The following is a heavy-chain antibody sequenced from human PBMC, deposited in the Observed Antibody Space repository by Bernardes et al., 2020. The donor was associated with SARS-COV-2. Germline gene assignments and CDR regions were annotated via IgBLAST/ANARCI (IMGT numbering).Heavy chain of an antibody. J-gene: IGHJ4*02. Sequence: GGSLRLSCAASGFSFSSYWMTWVRQAPGKGLEWVANLGQDGTVRNYVDSVRGRFTISRDNSKNALYLQMNSLRVEDTAVYYCAREGSWDPDYWGQGTQVTVSS. D-gene: IGHD1-26*01. V-gene: IGHV3-7*03. CDR1: GFSFSSYW. CDR2: LGQDGTVR. CDR3: AREGSWDPDY.